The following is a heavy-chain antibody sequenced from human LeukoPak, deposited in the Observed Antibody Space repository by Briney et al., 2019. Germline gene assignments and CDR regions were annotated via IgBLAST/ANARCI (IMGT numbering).Heavy chain of an antibody. CDR1: GGSLSSYY. V-gene: IGHV4-59*01. D-gene: IGHD1-26*01. Sequence: SETLSLTRTVSGGSLSSYYWSWLRQPPGKGLECIGYFYYSASTNSNPSLKSRVTISVDTSKNHFSLKLSSVTAADTAVYYCARDRSYISFDPWGQGTLVTVSS. J-gene: IGHJ5*02. CDR2: FYYSAST. CDR3: ARDRSYISFDP.